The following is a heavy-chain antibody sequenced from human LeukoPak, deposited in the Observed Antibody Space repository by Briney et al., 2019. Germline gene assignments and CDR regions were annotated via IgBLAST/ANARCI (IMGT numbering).Heavy chain of an antibody. Sequence: GSSVKVSCKASGGTFSSYAISWVRQAPGQGLEWMGIINPSGGSTSYAQKFQGRVTMTRDTSTSTVYMELSSLRSEDTAVYYCARDRRLLDYWGQGTLVTVSS. D-gene: IGHD5-24*01. V-gene: IGHV1-46*01. CDR1: GGTFSSYA. CDR3: ARDRRLLDY. J-gene: IGHJ4*02. CDR2: INPSGGST.